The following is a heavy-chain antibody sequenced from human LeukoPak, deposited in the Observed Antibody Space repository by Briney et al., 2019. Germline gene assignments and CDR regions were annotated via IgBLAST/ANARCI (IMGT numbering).Heavy chain of an antibody. V-gene: IGHV3-21*01. Sequence: KSGGSLRLSCAASGFTFSSYSMNWVRQAPGKGLEWVSSISSSSSYIYYADSVKGRFTISRDNAKNSLYLQMNSLRAEDTAVYYCARVPPDPYYDFWSGYMDYYYMDVWGKGTAVTVSS. J-gene: IGHJ6*03. CDR1: GFTFSSYS. CDR2: ISSSSSYI. D-gene: IGHD3-3*01. CDR3: ARVPPDPYYDFWSGYMDYYYMDV.